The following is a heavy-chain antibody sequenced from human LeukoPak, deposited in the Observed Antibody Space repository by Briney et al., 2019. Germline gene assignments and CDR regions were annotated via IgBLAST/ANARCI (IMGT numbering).Heavy chain of an antibody. CDR1: GGSISSSNW. CDR3: ASLLGYYYDGSGREHSADY. D-gene: IGHD3-22*01. J-gene: IGHJ4*02. Sequence: SETLSLTCAVSGGSISSSNWWSWVRQPPGKGLEWIGEIYHSGSTNYNPSLKSRVTISVDKSKNQFSLKLSSVTAADTAVYYCASLLGYYYDGSGREHSADYWGQGTLVTVSS. V-gene: IGHV4-4*02. CDR2: IYHSGST.